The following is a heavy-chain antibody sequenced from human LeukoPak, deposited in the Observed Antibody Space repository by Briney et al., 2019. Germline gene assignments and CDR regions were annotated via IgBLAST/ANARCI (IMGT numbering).Heavy chain of an antibody. V-gene: IGHV3-23*01. D-gene: IGHD3-22*01. CDR3: AKGAGSSGYYSPFDY. J-gene: IGHJ4*02. CDR1: GFTFSEFA. CDR2: IGGDAVAT. Sequence: GGSLRLSCAASGFTFSEFAMNWVRQAPGKGLEWVSVIGGDAVATYYADSVKGRFTISRDNSKNTLYLQMNSLRAEDTAVYYCAKGAGSSGYYSPFDYWGQGTLVTVSS.